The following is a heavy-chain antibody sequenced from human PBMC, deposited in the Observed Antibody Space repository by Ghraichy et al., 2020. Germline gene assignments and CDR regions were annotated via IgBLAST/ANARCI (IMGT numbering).Heavy chain of an antibody. D-gene: IGHD6-13*01. J-gene: IGHJ4*02. V-gene: IGHV4-34*01. CDR3: ARVLQQLVRYYFDY. Sequence: SETLSLTCAVYGGSFSGYYWSWIRQPPGKGLEWIGEINHSGSTNYNPSLKSRVTISVDTSKNQFSLKLSSVTAADTAVYYCARVLQQLVRYYFDYWGQGTLVTVSS. CDR2: INHSGST. CDR1: GGSFSGYY.